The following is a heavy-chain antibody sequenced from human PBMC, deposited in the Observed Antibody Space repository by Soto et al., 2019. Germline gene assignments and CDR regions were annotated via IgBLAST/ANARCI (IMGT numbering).Heavy chain of an antibody. CDR3: ARAQRSIVGATTVWFDP. Sequence: NPSETLDLTCTVSGGTVSSGSYYWSWIRQPPGKGLEWIGYIYYSGSTNYNPSLKSRVTIPVDTSKNQFSLKLSSVTAADTAVYYCARAQRSIVGATTVWFDPWGQGTLVNVSS. D-gene: IGHD1-26*01. J-gene: IGHJ5*02. CDR2: IYYSGST. V-gene: IGHV4-61*01. CDR1: GGTVSSGSYY.